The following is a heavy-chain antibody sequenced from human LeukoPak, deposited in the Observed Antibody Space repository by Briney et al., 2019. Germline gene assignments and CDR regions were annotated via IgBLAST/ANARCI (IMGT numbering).Heavy chain of an antibody. V-gene: IGHV1-46*01. J-gene: IGHJ6*03. CDR1: GYTFTSYY. D-gene: IGHD3-9*01. CDR3: ARDSHPYYDILISYYYYMDV. Sequence: ASVKVSCKASGYTFTSYYMHWVRQAPGQGLEWMGIINPSGGSTSYAQKFQGRVTMTRDMSTSTVYMELSSLRSEDTAVYYCARDSHPYYDILISYYYYMDVRGKGTTVTVSS. CDR2: INPSGGST.